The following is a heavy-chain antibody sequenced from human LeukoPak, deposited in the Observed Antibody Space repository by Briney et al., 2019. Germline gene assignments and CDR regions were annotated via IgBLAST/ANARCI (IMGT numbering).Heavy chain of an antibody. Sequence: GGSLRLSCAASGFTFSSYGMHWVRQAPGKGLEWVAVISYDGSNKYYADSVKGRFTFSRDNSKNTLYLQMNSLRAEDTAVYYCAKDPGSSGYFDYWGQGTLVTVSS. V-gene: IGHV3-30*18. CDR2: ISYDGSNK. CDR1: GFTFSSYG. J-gene: IGHJ4*02. CDR3: AKDPGSSGYFDY. D-gene: IGHD6-6*01.